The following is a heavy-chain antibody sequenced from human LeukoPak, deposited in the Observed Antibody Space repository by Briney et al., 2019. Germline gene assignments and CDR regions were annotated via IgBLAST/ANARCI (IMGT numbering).Heavy chain of an antibody. Sequence: PGGSLRLSCAASGFSFINYAMSWVRRAPGRGLEWVSGMSGNGVRTFYADSVKGRFTISRDNSENALYSQMNSLRAEDTAIYYCARDRMGLTSLGRSALDSWGQGILVTVSS. D-gene: IGHD4/OR15-4a*01. V-gene: IGHV3-23*01. CDR3: ARDRMGLTSLGRSALDS. CDR1: GFSFINYA. CDR2: MSGNGVRT. J-gene: IGHJ4*02.